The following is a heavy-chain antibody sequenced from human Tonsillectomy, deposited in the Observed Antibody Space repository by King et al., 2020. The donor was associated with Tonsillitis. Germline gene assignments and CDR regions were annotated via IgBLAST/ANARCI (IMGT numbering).Heavy chain of an antibody. D-gene: IGHD6-19*01. CDR1: GGSISSGTYY. J-gene: IGHJ5*02. CDR3: ARDTGAGWSSDWYNWRFDP. V-gene: IGHV4-61*02. CDR2: IDTSGST. Sequence: VQLQESGPGLVKPSQTLSLTCTVSGGSISSGTYYWRWIRQPAGKGLEWIGRIDTSGSTNYNPSLKSRVTMSVDTSKNQFSLKLSSVTAADTAVYYCARDTGAGWSSDWYNWRFDPWGQGILVTVSS.